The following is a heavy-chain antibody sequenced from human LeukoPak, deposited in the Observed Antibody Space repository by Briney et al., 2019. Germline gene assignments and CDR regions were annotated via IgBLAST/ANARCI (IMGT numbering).Heavy chain of an antibody. CDR3: AADLSNPRMGASYLDS. D-gene: IGHD3-16*01. V-gene: IGHV1-58*01. CDR1: GFTSTNFA. CDR2: IIVGSGAT. J-gene: IGHJ4*02. Sequence: SVKVSCKASGFTSTNFAVQWVRQARGQRLEWIGWIIVGSGATKCAQDFQERVTITRNLSTSTLYMELRSLTSEDTAVYYCAADLSNPRMGASYLDSWGQGTLVTVSS.